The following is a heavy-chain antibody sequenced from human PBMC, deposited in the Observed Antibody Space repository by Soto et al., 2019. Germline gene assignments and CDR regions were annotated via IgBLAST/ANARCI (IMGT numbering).Heavy chain of an antibody. CDR1: GFTVSSNY. V-gene: IGHV3-53*01. J-gene: IGHJ6*02. D-gene: IGHD6-6*01. Sequence: GGSLRLSCAASGFTVSSNYMSWVRQAPGKGLEWVSVIYSGGSTYYADSVKGRFTISRDNSKNTLYLQMNSLRAEDTAVYYCAREPYSSSSFSYYYGMDVWGQGTTVTVSS. CDR2: IYSGGST. CDR3: AREPYSSSSFSYYYGMDV.